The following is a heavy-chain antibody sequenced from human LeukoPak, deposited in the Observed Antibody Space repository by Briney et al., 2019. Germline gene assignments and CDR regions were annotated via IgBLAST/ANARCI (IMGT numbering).Heavy chain of an antibody. J-gene: IGHJ4*02. Sequence: SQTLSLTCAISGDSVSSNTAAWNWIRQSRSRGLEWLGRTYYRPTWYTAYAVSVTSRITINPDTSTNQFSLQLTSLTPAYTAGYYCAREDGSGSDHWRQRTLDSVPS. CDR1: GDSVSSNTAA. CDR3: AREDGSGSDH. V-gene: IGHV6-1*01. CDR2: TYYRPTWYT. D-gene: IGHD3-10*01.